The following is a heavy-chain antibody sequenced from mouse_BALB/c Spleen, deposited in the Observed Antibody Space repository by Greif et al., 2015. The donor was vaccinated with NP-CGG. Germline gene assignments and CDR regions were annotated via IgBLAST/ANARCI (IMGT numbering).Heavy chain of an antibody. CDR2: IRNRANGYTT. Sequence: EVMLVESGGGLVQPGGSLRLSCATSGFTFTDYYMSWVRQPPGKALEWLGFIRNRANGYTTEYSASVKGRFTISRDNSQSILYLQRNTLRAEDSASYYCAREYGNYFDSWGQGTTLTVSS. D-gene: IGHD2-10*02. J-gene: IGHJ2*01. V-gene: IGHV7-3*02. CDR3: AREYGNYFDS. CDR1: GFTFTDYY.